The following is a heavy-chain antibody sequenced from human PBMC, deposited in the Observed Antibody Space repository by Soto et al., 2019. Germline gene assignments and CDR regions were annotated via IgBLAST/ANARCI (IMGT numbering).Heavy chain of an antibody. Sequence: EVQLWDSGGGLVQPGGSLRLSCAASGFTFSSSAMSWVRQAPGKGLEWVSAVSGSGGTTYYADSVRGRFTIARDNSKNTLNLQMSSLRAEDTAIYFCARCTVDTIVTSGWCHYLDPWGQGTLVTVSS. CDR1: GFTFSSSA. CDR2: VSGSGGTT. D-gene: IGHD6-19*01. J-gene: IGHJ5*02. V-gene: IGHV3-23*01. CDR3: ARCTVDTIVTSGWCHYLDP.